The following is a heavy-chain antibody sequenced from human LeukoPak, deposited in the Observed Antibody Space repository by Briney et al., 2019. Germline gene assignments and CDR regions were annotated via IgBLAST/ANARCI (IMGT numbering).Heavy chain of an antibody. V-gene: IGHV4-61*02. Sequence: SETLSLTCTVSGGSISSGSYYWSWIRQPAGKGLEWIGRIYTSGSTYYNPSLKSRVTISVDTSKNQFSLKLSSVTAADTAVYYCARTTSYLYFDWLPLFDYWGQGTLVTVSS. J-gene: IGHJ4*02. CDR1: GGSISSGSYY. CDR2: IYTSGST. D-gene: IGHD3-9*01. CDR3: ARTTSYLYFDWLPLFDY.